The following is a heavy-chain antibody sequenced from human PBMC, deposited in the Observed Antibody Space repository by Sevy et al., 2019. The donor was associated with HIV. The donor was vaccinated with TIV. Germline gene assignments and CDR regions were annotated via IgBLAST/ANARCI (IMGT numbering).Heavy chain of an antibody. CDR3: ATHRRRDGYSYGAFDI. CDR1: GFTFSNYA. V-gene: IGHV3-23*01. CDR2: VSGSGGKT. J-gene: IGHJ3*02. D-gene: IGHD4-4*01. Sequence: GGSLRLSCAASGFTFSNYALSWVRQAPGKGLEWVSAVSGSGGKTYYADSVKGRLTISRDNSNNTLFLHMNSLRAEDTAVYYCATHRRRDGYSYGAFDIWGQGTMVTVSS.